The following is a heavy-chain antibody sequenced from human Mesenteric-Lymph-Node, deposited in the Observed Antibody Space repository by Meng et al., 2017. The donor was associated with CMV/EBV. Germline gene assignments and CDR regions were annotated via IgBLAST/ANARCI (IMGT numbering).Heavy chain of an antibody. V-gene: IGHV3-74*01. J-gene: IGHJ4*02. D-gene: IGHD3-22*01. CDR2: INSDGSDT. Sequence: GESLKISCAASGFTFSSYWMHWVRQAPGKGLVWVSRINSDGSDTSYADSVKGRFTISRDNAKNTLYLQMDSLRAEDTAVYYCAAHLYHYDGSGYYSDHWGQGTLVTVSS. CDR3: AAHLYHYDGSGYYSDH. CDR1: GFTFSSYW.